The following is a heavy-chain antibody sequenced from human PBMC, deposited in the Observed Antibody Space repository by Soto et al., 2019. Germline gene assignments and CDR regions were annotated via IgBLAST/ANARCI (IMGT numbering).Heavy chain of an antibody. V-gene: IGHV3-30-3*01. CDR3: ARDRGPGLYYYGMDV. CDR1: GFTFSSYA. Sequence: GGSLRLSCAASGFTFSSYAMHWVRQAPGKGLEWVAVISYDGSNKYYADSVKGRFTISRDNSKNTLYLQMNSLRAEDTAVYYCARDRGPGLYYYGMDVWGQGTTVTVSS. CDR2: ISYDGSNK. D-gene: IGHD3-10*01. J-gene: IGHJ6*02.